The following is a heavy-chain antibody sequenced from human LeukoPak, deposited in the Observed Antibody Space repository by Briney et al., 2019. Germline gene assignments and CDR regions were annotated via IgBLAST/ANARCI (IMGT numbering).Heavy chain of an antibody. CDR3: ARVEVAIFGPEAFQH. CDR2: IYHSGST. CDR1: GGSISSSNW. J-gene: IGHJ1*01. Sequence: PSETLSLTCAVSGGSISSSNWWSWVRQPPGKGLEWIGEIYHSGSTNYNPSLKSRVTISVDKSKNQFPLKLSSVTAADTAVYYCARVEVAIFGPEAFQHWGQGTLVTVSS. D-gene: IGHD3-3*01. V-gene: IGHV4-4*02.